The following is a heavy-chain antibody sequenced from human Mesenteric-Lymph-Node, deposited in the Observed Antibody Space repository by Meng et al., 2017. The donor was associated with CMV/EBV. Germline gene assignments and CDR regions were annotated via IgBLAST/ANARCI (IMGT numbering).Heavy chain of an antibody. D-gene: IGHD6-13*01. J-gene: IGHJ4*02. CDR3: ARELVAAGPIDY. Sequence: GGSLRLSCAASGFTFSTYSMNWVRQAPGKGLEWVSSVSTTSSYISYADSVKGRFTISRDNAKNSLYLQMNSLRAEDTAVYYCARELVAAGPIDYWGQGTLVTVSS. CDR2: VSTTSSYI. V-gene: IGHV3-21*01. CDR1: GFTFSTYS.